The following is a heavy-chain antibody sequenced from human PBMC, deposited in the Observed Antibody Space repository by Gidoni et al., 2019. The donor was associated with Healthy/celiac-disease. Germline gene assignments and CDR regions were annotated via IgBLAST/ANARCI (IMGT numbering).Heavy chain of an antibody. CDR2: IDYSGST. V-gene: IGHV4-31*03. D-gene: IGHD3-22*01. Sequence: QVQLQESGPGLVKPSQTLSLPCTVSGCSTRSGAYYWSWIRQHPGKSLEWIGYIDYSGSTYYNPSLKSRVTISVDTSKNQFSLKLSSVTAADTAVYYCARDRRYYYGSSGFYFDYWGQGTLVTVSS. CDR1: GCSTRSGAYY. CDR3: ARDRRYYYGSSGFYFDY. J-gene: IGHJ4*02.